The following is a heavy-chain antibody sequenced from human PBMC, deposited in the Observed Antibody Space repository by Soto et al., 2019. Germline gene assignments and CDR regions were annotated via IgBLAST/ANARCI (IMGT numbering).Heavy chain of an antibody. V-gene: IGHV3-23*01. J-gene: IGHJ4*02. Sequence: EVQLLESGGGLVQRGGSLRLSCAASGFTFSSYAMSWVRHAPGKGLEGVSVISGSGGSTYYADSVKGRFTISRDNSKKPLYRQMNGLRAEDTAVYYCAKRVSGSYFDYWGQGPLVTVSS. CDR3: AKRVSGSYFDY. CDR1: GFTFSSYA. CDR2: ISGSGGST. D-gene: IGHD3-10*01.